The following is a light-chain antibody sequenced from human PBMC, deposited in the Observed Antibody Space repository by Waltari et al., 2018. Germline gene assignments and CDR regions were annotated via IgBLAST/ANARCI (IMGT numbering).Light chain of an antibody. CDR1: SSTIGTNS. J-gene: IGLJ3*02. Sequence: QSVLTQPPSASGTPGQRVTISCSASSSTIGTNSVSCYQPLPGTAPKLLIFRNNRRPSRVPDRFSGSKSGTSASLDISGLRSEDEADYYCAAWDDRQSGPYWVFGGGTKLTVL. CDR2: RNN. CDR3: AAWDDRQSGPYWV. V-gene: IGLV1-47*01.